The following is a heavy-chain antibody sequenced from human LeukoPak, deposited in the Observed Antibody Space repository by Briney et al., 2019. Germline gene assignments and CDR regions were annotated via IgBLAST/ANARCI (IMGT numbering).Heavy chain of an antibody. CDR3: VRGGELAGATTGGELSY. J-gene: IGHJ4*02. Sequence: SETLSLTCTVSGGSISSSSYYWSWIRQPPGKGLEWIGEINHSGSTNYNPSLKSRVTISVDTSKNQFSLKLSSVTAADTAVYYCVRGGELAGATTGGELSYWGQGTLVTVSS. D-gene: IGHD1-26*01. CDR2: INHSGST. CDR1: GGSISSSSYY. V-gene: IGHV4-39*07.